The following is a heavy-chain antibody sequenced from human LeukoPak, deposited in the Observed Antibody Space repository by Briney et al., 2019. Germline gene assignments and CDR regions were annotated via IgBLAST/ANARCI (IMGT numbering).Heavy chain of an antibody. Sequence: WASVKVSCKASGGTFSSYAISWVRQAPGQGLEWMGRIIPILGIANYAQKFQGRVTITADKSTSTAYMELSSLRSEDTAVYYCARAGGSSSDFFDYWGQGTLVTVSS. CDR3: ARAGGSSSDFFDY. V-gene: IGHV1-69*04. CDR1: GGTFSSYA. CDR2: IIPILGIA. J-gene: IGHJ4*02. D-gene: IGHD6-13*01.